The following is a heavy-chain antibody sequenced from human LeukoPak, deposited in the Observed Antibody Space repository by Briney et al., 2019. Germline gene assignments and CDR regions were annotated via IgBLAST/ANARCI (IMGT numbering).Heavy chain of an antibody. CDR3: AKDRTWESTPSPTFDY. Sequence: TGGSLRLSCAASGFTFSRCAMSWVRQAPGKGLEWVSGISGSGGSTYYADSVKGRFTISRDNSKNTLFLQMNSLRAEDTAVYYCAKDRTWESTPSPTFDYWGQGTLVTVSS. V-gene: IGHV3-23*01. D-gene: IGHD6-6*01. J-gene: IGHJ4*02. CDR1: GFTFSRCA. CDR2: ISGSGGST.